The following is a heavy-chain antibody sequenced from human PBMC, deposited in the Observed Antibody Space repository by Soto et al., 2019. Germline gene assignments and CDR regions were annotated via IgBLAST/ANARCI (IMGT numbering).Heavy chain of an antibody. J-gene: IGHJ4*02. CDR1: GFSLTTSGVG. V-gene: IGHV2-5*02. D-gene: IGHD3-3*01. Sequence: QITLKESGPPVVKPTETLTLPCAFPGFSLTTSGVGVGWVSQSPGKAPEWLALVYWGDDKSYSTSLNSKLIITKDTSKNQVVLTMANVDPADTATYYCAHRVLRTVFGLVTTTAIYFDFCGPVTPVVVSS. CDR3: AHRVLRTVFGLVTTTAIYFDF. CDR2: VYWGDDK.